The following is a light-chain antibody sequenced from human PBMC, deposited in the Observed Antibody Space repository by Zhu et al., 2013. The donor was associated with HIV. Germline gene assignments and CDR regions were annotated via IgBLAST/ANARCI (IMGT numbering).Light chain of an antibody. V-gene: IGKV3-11*01. J-gene: IGKJ4*01. CDR2: DAS. CDR1: QSISTN. Sequence: IVLTQSPDLLSVSPGDRATLSCRASQSISTNLAWYQQKPGQPPRLLISDASDRATGIPGRFSGSGSGTDFSLTITSLEPDDFAVYYCQQRANLPLTFGGGTRVEIK. CDR3: QQRANLPLT.